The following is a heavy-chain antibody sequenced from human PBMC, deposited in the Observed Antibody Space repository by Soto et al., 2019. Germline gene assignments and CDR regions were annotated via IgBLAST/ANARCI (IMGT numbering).Heavy chain of an antibody. V-gene: IGHV3-74*03. CDR1: GFTFSSYW. J-gene: IGHJ4*02. CDR3: ARDRSPYSGAYYNYFDY. CDR2: INSDGSHT. D-gene: IGHD1-26*01. Sequence: GGSLRLSCAASGFTFSSYWMHWVRQTSGKGLVWVSHINSDGSHTTYADSVKGRFTISRDNAKNTLYLQMNSLRAEDTAVYYCARDRSPYSGAYYNYFDYWGQGTLVTVSS.